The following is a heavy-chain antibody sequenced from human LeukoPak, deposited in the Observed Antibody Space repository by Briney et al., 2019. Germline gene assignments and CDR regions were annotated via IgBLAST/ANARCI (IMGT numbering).Heavy chain of an antibody. CDR1: GGTFSSYA. CDR2: IIPILGIA. V-gene: IGHV1-69*04. CDR3: VIPITIFGSPLDV. D-gene: IGHD3-3*01. J-gene: IGHJ6*02. Sequence: ASVKVSCKASGGTFSSYAISWVRQAPGQGLEWMGRIIPILGIANYAQKFQGRVTITADKSTSTAYMELSSLRSEDTAVYYCVIPITIFGSPLDVWGQGTTVIVSS.